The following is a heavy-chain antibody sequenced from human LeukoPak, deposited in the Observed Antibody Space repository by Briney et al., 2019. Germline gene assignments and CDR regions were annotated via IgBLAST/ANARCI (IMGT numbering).Heavy chain of an antibody. J-gene: IGHJ5*02. CDR1: GFTFSSYA. CDR3: AREGRYCSGGSCYDWFDP. CDR2: TSYDGSNK. D-gene: IGHD2-15*01. V-gene: IGHV3-30*04. Sequence: PGRSLRLSCAASGFTFSSYAMHWVRQAPGKGLEWVAVTSYDGSNKYYADSVKGRFTISRDNSKNTLYLQMNSLRAEDTAVYYCAREGRYCSGGSCYDWFDPWGQGTLVTVSS.